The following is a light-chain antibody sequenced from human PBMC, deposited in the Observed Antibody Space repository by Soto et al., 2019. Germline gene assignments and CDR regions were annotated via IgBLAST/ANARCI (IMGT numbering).Light chain of an antibody. Sequence: EIVLTQSPATLSLSPGERATLSCRASQTVDTYLAWYQQKPGQSPILLIYDVSDRATGIPARFSGSGSGTDFTLTISSLEPEDVAVYYSQHRPAWPVTFGGGTRVEIK. CDR3: QHRPAWPVT. V-gene: IGKV3-11*01. J-gene: IGKJ4*01. CDR2: DVS. CDR1: QTVDTY.